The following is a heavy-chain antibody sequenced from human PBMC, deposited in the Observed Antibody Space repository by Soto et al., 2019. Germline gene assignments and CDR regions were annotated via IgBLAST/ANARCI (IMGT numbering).Heavy chain of an antibody. Sequence: SETLSLTYSVSGGSFSSDSFIWSWVRQFPGKGLEWIGYINYSGTTYYNPSLRSRMTMSVDTSKNQFSLNLSSVTAADTAVYYCARDHKWDGMDVWGQGTTVT. CDR3: ARDHKWDGMDV. CDR2: INYSGTT. J-gene: IGHJ6*02. V-gene: IGHV4-31*03. D-gene: IGHD1-26*01. CDR1: GGSFSSDSFI.